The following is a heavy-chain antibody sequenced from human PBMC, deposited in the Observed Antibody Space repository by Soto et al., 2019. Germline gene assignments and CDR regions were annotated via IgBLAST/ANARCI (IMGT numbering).Heavy chain of an antibody. D-gene: IGHD2-15*01. J-gene: IGHJ1*01. CDR2: IRSRSNGYAT. Sequence: PWGSLRLSCAASGFTLSGSVIYWVRQASGKGLEWVGRIRSRSNGYATAYAASVRGRFTISRDDSKNTAYLQMDSLKTEDTAVYYCTRPGYRHYHPAYWGQGTLVTVSS. V-gene: IGHV3-73*01. CDR1: GFTLSGSV. CDR3: TRPGYRHYHPAY.